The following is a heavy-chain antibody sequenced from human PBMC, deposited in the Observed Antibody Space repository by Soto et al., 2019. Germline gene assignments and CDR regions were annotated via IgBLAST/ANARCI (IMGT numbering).Heavy chain of an antibody. CDR2: MRPDSGGA. V-gene: IGHV1-2*02. J-gene: IGHJ4*02. Sequence: QVQLVQSGAEVKKPGASVKVSCKASGYTFTGYYLHWIRQAPGQGLEWMGWMRPDSGGANYAQKFQGRVSMTRDTSISTFYMELSRLRSDDTAVYYCARDPHEGVYDYWRQGTLVTVSS. CDR1: GYTFTGYY. D-gene: IGHD3-16*01. CDR3: ARDPHEGVYDY.